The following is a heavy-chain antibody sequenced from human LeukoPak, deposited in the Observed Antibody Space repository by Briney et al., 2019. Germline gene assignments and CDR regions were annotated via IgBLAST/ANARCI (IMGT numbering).Heavy chain of an antibody. J-gene: IGHJ6*03. D-gene: IGHD3-10*01. Sequence: ASVKVSCKASGYAFTSYGISWVRQAPGQGLEWMGWISAYNGNTNYARKLQGRVTMTTDTSTSTAYMELRSLRSDDTAVYYCARAGSGSYYYYMDVWGKGTTVTVSS. CDR2: ISAYNGNT. CDR3: ARAGSGSYYYYMDV. CDR1: GYAFTSYG. V-gene: IGHV1-18*01.